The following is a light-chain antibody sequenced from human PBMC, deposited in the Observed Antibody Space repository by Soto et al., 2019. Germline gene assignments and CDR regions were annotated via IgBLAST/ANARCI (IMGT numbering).Light chain of an antibody. V-gene: IGLV2-14*01. J-gene: IGLJ3*02. Sequence: QSALTQPASVSGSPGQSISISCTGTSIDVGGYNYVSWYQQHPGKAPKLMIYEVSNRPSGVSNRFSGSKSGNTASLTISGLQAEDEADYYCSSFTSINTWVFGGGTKLTVL. CDR3: SSFTSINTWV. CDR2: EVS. CDR1: SIDVGGYNY.